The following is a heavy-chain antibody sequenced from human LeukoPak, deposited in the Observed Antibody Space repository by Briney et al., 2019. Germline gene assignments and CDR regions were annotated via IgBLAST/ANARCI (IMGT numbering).Heavy chain of an antibody. D-gene: IGHD2-15*01. Sequence: GRSLRLSCAASGFSFNDAWMSWVRQAPGKGLEWVGRIKRKTAGGTTDYAAPVKGRFTISRDDSKTSLYLQMNNLKTEDTAVYYCATDTRRVVVPKWGQGTLVTVSS. J-gene: IGHJ4*02. CDR1: GFSFNDAW. CDR2: IKRKTAGGTT. CDR3: ATDTRRVVVPK. V-gene: IGHV3-15*01.